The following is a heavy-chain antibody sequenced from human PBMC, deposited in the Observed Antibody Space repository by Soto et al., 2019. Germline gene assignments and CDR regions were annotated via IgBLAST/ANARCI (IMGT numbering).Heavy chain of an antibody. CDR3: ARAAYSNWAFYYGMDV. V-gene: IGHV3-30-3*01. Sequence: VGYLRLSCAASGFTFSSYAMHWVRQAPGKGLEWLTVISYDGSKKYYADSMKGRFTVSRDNSKNTLYLQITSLRAEDTAVYYCARAAYSNWAFYYGMDVWGPGTMVTVSS. D-gene: IGHD7-27*01. CDR2: ISYDGSKK. CDR1: GFTFSSYA. J-gene: IGHJ6*02.